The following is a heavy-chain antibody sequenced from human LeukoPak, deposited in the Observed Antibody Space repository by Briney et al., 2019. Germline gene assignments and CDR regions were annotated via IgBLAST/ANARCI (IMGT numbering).Heavy chain of an antibody. CDR1: GYTFTGYY. V-gene: IGHV1-2*02. J-gene: IGHJ6*03. Sequence: GASVKVSCKASGYTFTGYYMHWVRQAPGQGLEWMGWINPNSGGTNYAQKFQGRVTMTRDTSISTAYMELSRLRSEDTAVYYCARGVSSGWYFLEYYYYYMDVWGKGTTVTISS. D-gene: IGHD6-19*01. CDR3: ARGVSSGWYFLEYYYYYMDV. CDR2: INPNSGGT.